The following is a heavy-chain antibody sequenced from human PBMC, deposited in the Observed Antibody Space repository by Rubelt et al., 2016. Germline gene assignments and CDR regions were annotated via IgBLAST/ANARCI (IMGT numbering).Heavy chain of an antibody. CDR3: ARGLTIAVAGTPDY. J-gene: IGHJ4*02. D-gene: IGHD6-19*01. V-gene: IGHV3-21*01. Sequence: MGLEWVSSISSSGSYIYYADSARGRFTISRDNAKSSLSLQMNSLRAEDTAVYYCARGLTIAVAGTPDYWGQGTLVTVSS. CDR2: ISSSGSYI.